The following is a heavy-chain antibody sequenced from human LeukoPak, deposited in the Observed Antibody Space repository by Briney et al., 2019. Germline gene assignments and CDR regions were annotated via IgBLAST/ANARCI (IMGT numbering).Heavy chain of an antibody. Sequence: ASVKVSCKASGYTFTGYYMHWVRQAPGQGLEWMGWINPNSGGTNYAQKFQGRVTMTRDTSISTAYMELSRLRSDDTAMYYCAPSKPWLQPCFDYWGQGTLVTVSS. CDR3: APSKPWLQPCFDY. V-gene: IGHV1-2*02. CDR1: GYTFTGYY. D-gene: IGHD5-24*01. J-gene: IGHJ4*02. CDR2: INPNSGGT.